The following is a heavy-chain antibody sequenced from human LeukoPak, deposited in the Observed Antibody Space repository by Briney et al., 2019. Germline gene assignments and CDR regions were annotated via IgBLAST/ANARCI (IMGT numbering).Heavy chain of an antibody. CDR3: ARVGQHPEMATPYYFDY. J-gene: IGHJ4*02. CDR1: GGSISSSSYY. D-gene: IGHD5-24*01. Sequence: SETLSLTCTVSGGSISSSSYYWGWLRQPPGKGLEWIGSIYHSGSTYYNSSLKSRVTISVDTSKNQFSLKLSSVTAADTAVYYCARVGQHPEMATPYYFDYWGQGTLVTVSS. CDR2: IYHSGST. V-gene: IGHV4-39*07.